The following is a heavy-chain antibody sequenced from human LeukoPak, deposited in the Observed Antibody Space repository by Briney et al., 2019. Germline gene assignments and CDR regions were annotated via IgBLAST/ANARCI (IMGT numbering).Heavy chain of an antibody. CDR2: ISSSSSII. J-gene: IGHJ4*02. CDR3: ARDEGSSPHFDY. D-gene: IGHD6-13*01. Sequence: GGSLRLSCAGSGFSFSSAWMNWVRQAPGKGLEWVSYISSSSSIIYYADSVKGRFTISRDNAKNSLYLQMNSLRAEDTAVYYCARDEGSSPHFDYWGQGTLVTVSS. CDR1: GFSFSSAW. V-gene: IGHV3-48*01.